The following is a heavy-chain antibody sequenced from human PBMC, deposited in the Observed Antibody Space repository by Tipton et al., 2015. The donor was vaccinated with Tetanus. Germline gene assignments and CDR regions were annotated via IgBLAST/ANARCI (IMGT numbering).Heavy chain of an antibody. Sequence: SLRLSCAASGFTFSSYAMHWVRQAPGKGLEYVSAISSNGGSTYYANSVKGRFTISRDNSKNTLYLQMGSLRAEDMAVYYCARDNGIAAAGLVGYYYGMDVWGQGTTVTVSS. V-gene: IGHV3-64*01. J-gene: IGHJ6*02. CDR3: ARDNGIAAAGLVGYYYGMDV. CDR2: ISSNGGST. D-gene: IGHD6-13*01. CDR1: GFTFSSYA.